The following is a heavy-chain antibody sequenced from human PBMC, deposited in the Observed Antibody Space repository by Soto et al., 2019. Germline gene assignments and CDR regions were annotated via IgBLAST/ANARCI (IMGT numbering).Heavy chain of an antibody. J-gene: IGHJ4*02. V-gene: IGHV4-30-4*01. CDR1: GGSISSGDYY. D-gene: IGHD5-18*01. CDR3: ARGGYNYGNYFDS. Sequence: SETLSLTCTVSGGSISSGDYYWSWIRQPPGKGLEWIGYIYSSGSAFYKPSLQSRVTISGDTSKNLFSLNLTSVTAADTAVYFCARGGYNYGNYFDSWGQGAPVTVSS. CDR2: IYSSGSA.